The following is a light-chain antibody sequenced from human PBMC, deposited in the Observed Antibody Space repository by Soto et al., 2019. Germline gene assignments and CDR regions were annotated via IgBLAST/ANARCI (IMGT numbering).Light chain of an antibody. CDR2: DVT. V-gene: IGLV2-11*01. J-gene: IGLJ1*01. CDR1: SSDVGGYNY. Sequence: QSALTQPRSVSGSPGQSVAISCTGTSSDVGGYNYVSWYQQHPGKAPKLMIYDVTKRPSGVPDRFSASTSGNTASLTISGLQADDEADYYCCSYAGSYSYVFGTGTKVTVL. CDR3: CSYAGSYSYV.